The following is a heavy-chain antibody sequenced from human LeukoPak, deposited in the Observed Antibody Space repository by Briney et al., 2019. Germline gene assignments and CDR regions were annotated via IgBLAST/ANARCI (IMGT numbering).Heavy chain of an antibody. CDR1: GGSFSGYY. V-gene: IGHV4-34*01. Sequence: SETLSLTCAVYGGSFSGYYWSWIRQPPGKGLEWIGEINHSGSTNYNPSLKSRVTISVDTSKNQFSLKLSSVTAADTAVYYCAREAYCGGDCYSGFDYWGQGTLVTVSS. CDR3: AREAYCGGDCYSGFDY. D-gene: IGHD2-21*02. CDR2: INHSGST. J-gene: IGHJ4*02.